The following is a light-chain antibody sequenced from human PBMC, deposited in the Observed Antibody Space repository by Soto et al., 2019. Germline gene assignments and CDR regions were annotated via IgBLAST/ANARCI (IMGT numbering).Light chain of an antibody. V-gene: IGKV1-5*03. CDR1: ESISSW. CDR3: QQYNSYSWT. J-gene: IGKJ1*01. CDR2: KAS. Sequence: DIHMTPAPSTHTAPIGCRVTMTILASESISSWLAWYQQKPGKAPKLLIYKASSLQSGVPSRFSGSGSGTEFTLTISSLQPDDFATYYCQQYNSYSWTFGQGTKVDIK.